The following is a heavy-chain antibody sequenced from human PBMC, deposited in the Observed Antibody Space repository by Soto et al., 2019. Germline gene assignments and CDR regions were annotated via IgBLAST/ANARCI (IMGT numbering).Heavy chain of an antibody. CDR1: GGSFSGYY. D-gene: IGHD5-18*01. J-gene: IGHJ6*02. CDR3: ARGWVQKWYYYYGMDV. Sequence: PWETLSLTCAVYGGSFSGYYWSWIRQPPGKGLEWIGDVSRSGSTKYNPSLKIRVTISVDTSKNQFSLKRSAVTAADTAVYYCARGWVQKWYYYYGMDVWGQGTTVTVSS. V-gene: IGHV4-34*01. CDR2: VSRSGST.